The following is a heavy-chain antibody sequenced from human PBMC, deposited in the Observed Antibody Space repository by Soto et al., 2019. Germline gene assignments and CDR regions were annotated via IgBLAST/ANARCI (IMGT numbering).Heavy chain of an antibody. CDR1: GSTFSNAW. CDR3: TTVPPTTVTDYYYGMDV. J-gene: IGHJ6*02. CDR2: IKSKTDGGTT. V-gene: IGHV3-15*07. Sequence: PGGSLRLSCAASGSTFSNAWMNWVRQAPGKGLEWVGRIKSKTDGGTTDYAAPVKGRFTISRDDSKNTLYLQMNSLKTEDTAVYYFTTVPPTTVTDYYYGMDVWGQGTTVTVSS. D-gene: IGHD4-17*01.